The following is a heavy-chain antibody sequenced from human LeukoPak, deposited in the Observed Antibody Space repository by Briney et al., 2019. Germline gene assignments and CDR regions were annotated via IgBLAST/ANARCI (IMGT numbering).Heavy chain of an antibody. CDR1: GGSISSYY. D-gene: IGHD3-22*01. Sequence: SETLSLTCTVSGGSISSYYWSWIRQPPGKGLEWIGYIYTSGSTNYNPSLKSRVTISVDTSKNQFSLKLGSVTAADTAVYYCARQGHYYDSTSAAFDIWGQGTMVTVSS. J-gene: IGHJ3*02. CDR3: ARQGHYYDSTSAAFDI. V-gene: IGHV4-4*09. CDR2: IYTSGST.